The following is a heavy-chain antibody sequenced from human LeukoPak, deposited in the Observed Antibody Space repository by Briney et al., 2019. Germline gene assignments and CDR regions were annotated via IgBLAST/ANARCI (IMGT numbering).Heavy chain of an antibody. CDR3: ARVGTYYDILTGYYTPNTGAFDI. CDR2: IYYSGST. CDR1: GGSISSYY. D-gene: IGHD3-9*01. Sequence: SETLSLTCTVSGGSISSYYWSWIRQPPGKGLEWIGYIYYSGSTNYNPSLKSRVTISVDTSKNQFSLKLSSVTAADTAVYYCARVGTYYDILTGYYTPNTGAFDIWGQGTMVTVSS. V-gene: IGHV4-59*01. J-gene: IGHJ3*02.